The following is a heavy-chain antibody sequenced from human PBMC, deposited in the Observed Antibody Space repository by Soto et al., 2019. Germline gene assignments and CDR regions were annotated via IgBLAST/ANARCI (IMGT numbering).Heavy chain of an antibody. Sequence: QVQLQQSGPGLVKPSQTLSLTCAISGDSVSSNSATWNWIRQSPSRGLEWLGRTFYRSKWYNYYAVSVKSRITINPDTSKNQFSLQLNSVTPEDTAVYYCARVTGDPGLDYYYMDVWGKGTTVTVSS. CDR2: TFYRSKWYN. D-gene: IGHD7-27*01. J-gene: IGHJ6*03. CDR1: GDSVSSNSAT. CDR3: ARVTGDPGLDYYYMDV. V-gene: IGHV6-1*01.